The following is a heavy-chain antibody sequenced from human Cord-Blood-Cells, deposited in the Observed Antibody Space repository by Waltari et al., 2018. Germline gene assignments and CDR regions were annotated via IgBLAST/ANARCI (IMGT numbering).Heavy chain of an antibody. CDR2: LIPFFCTA. Sequence: QVQLVQSGAEVKKPGSSVKVSCKASGGTFSNYAINWERQAPGQGLEWMGGLIPFFCTANYAQKFQGRVTITADESTSTAYMELSSLRSEDTAVYYCARGIEYSSSSYAFDIWGQGTMVTVSS. CDR3: ARGIEYSSSSYAFDI. V-gene: IGHV1-69*01. CDR1: GGTFSNYA. D-gene: IGHD6-6*01. J-gene: IGHJ3*02.